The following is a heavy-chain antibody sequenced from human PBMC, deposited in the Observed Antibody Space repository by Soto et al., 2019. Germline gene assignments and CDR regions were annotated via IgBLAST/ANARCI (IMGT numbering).Heavy chain of an antibody. D-gene: IGHD4-17*01. CDR1: GYSFTSYW. V-gene: IGHV5-51*01. Sequence: DSLTISCKGSGYSFTSYWIGWVRQMPGKGLEWMGIIYPGDSDTRYSPSFQGQVTISADKSISTAYLQWSSLKASDTAMYYCARERAASYGDYGGMDVWGQGTTVTVSS. J-gene: IGHJ6*02. CDR2: IYPGDSDT. CDR3: ARERAASYGDYGGMDV.